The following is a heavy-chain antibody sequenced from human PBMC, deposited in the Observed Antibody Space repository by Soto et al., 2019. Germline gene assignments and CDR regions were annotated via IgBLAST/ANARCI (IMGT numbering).Heavy chain of an antibody. Sequence: SETLSLTCAVSGGSISSSNWWSWVRQPPGKGLEWIGEIYHSGSTNYNPSLKSRVTMSVDKSKNQFSLKLSSVTAADTAVYYCAATLGAYYDFWSGDYYYGMDVWGQGTTVTVSS. CDR3: AATLGAYYDFWSGDYYYGMDV. CDR1: GGSISSSNW. J-gene: IGHJ6*02. V-gene: IGHV4-4*02. D-gene: IGHD3-3*01. CDR2: IYHSGST.